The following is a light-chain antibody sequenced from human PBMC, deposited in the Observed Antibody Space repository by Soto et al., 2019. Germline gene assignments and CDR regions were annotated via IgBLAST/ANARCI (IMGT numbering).Light chain of an antibody. Sequence: EIVLTQSPGTLSLSPGDRATLSCSASQSISSNLAWYQQKPGQAPRLLIYDASTRATGIPARFSGSGSGTGFTLTISSLQSEDFAVYYCQQYNNWPLTFGGGTKVDIK. CDR2: DAS. CDR3: QQYNNWPLT. J-gene: IGKJ4*01. CDR1: QSISSN. V-gene: IGKV3-15*01.